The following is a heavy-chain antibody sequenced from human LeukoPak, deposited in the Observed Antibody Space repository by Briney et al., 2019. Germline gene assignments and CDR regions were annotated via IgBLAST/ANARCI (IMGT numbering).Heavy chain of an antibody. V-gene: IGHV4-61*01. CDR2: IHYSGST. CDR1: GGSVSSGSYY. D-gene: IGHD5-18*01. CDR3: ARGGYSYGNDY. J-gene: IGHJ4*02. Sequence: PSETLSLTCTVSGGSVSSGSYYWSWIRQPPGKGLEWIGYIHYSGSTNYNPSLKSRVTISVDTSKNQFSLKLSSVTAADTAVYYCARGGYSYGNDYWGQGTLVTVSS.